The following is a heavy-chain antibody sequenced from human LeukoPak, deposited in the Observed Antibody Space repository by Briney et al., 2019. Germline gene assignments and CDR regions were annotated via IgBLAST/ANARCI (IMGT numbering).Heavy chain of an antibody. D-gene: IGHD2-2*01. Sequence: GGSLRLSCAASGFTFSSYTMNWVRQAPGKGLEWVSSISSSSRYIYYADSVKGRFTISRDNAKNSLYLQMNSLRAEDTAVYYCATVGCSNTGCYLTRNLFDYWGQGILVTVSS. J-gene: IGHJ4*02. V-gene: IGHV3-21*01. CDR1: GFTFSSYT. CDR2: ISSSSRYI. CDR3: ATVGCSNTGCYLTRNLFDY.